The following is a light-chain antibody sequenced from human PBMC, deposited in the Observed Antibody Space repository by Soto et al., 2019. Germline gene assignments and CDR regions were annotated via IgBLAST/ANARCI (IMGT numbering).Light chain of an antibody. CDR3: ALYMTSGVSV. J-gene: IGLJ3*02. CDR2: NTN. V-gene: IGLV8-61*01. Sequence: QAVVTQEPSFSVSPGGTVTLTCGLSSGSVSTSYYPSWYQQTPGQAPRTLIYNTNIRSSGVPDRFSGSILGNKAALTITGAHADDESDYYCALYMTSGVSVFGGGTKLTVL. CDR1: SGSVSTSYY.